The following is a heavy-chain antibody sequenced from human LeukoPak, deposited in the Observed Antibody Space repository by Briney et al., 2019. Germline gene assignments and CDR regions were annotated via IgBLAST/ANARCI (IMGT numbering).Heavy chain of an antibody. V-gene: IGHV3-74*03. Sequence: QPGGSLRLSCTASGFTFSGYWMNWVRQAPGKGLVWVSRIGSDGGSTTYADSVKGRFTISRDNAKNTLYLQMTSLGAEDTAVYYCASSIPMTRGDYWGQGTLVTVSS. CDR1: GFTFSGYW. J-gene: IGHJ4*02. CDR2: IGSDGGST. CDR3: ASSIPMTRGDY. D-gene: IGHD3-22*01.